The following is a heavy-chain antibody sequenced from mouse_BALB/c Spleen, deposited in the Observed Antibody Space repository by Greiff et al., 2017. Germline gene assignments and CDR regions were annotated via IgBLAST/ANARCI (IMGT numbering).Heavy chain of an antibody. V-gene: IGHV5-9-3*01. CDR2: ISSGGSYT. J-gene: IGHJ3*01. D-gene: IGHD2-3*01. Sequence: EVKLVESGGGLVKPGGSLKLSCAASGFTFSSYAMSWVRQTPEKRLEWVATISSGGSYTYYPDSVKGRFTISRDNAKNTLYLQMSSLRSEDTAMYYCARRKNDGYYPFAYWGQGTLVTVSA. CDR1: GFTFSSYA. CDR3: ARRKNDGYYPFAY.